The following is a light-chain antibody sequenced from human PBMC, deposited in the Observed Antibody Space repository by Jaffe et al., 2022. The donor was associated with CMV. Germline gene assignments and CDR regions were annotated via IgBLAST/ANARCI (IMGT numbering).Light chain of an antibody. V-gene: IGKV1-39*01. J-gene: IGKJ3*01. CDR3: QQTYSTFVT. CDR1: QSISNY. CDR2: AAS. Sequence: DIQMTQSPSSLSASVGDRVTITCRASQSISNYLNWYQQKPGKAPNLLIFAASSLQSGVPSRFSGSGSGTDFTLTINSLHPEDFATYFCQQTYSTFVTFGPGTKLDMK.